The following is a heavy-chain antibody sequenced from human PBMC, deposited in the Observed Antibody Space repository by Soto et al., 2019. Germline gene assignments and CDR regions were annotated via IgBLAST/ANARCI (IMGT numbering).Heavy chain of an antibody. D-gene: IGHD6-19*01. V-gene: IGHV2-70*01. CDR1: DVPLSTSGMG. CDR2: IDWDDDK. CDR3: ARRGSIAVAGTHAFDI. J-gene: IGHJ3*02. Sequence: XGPTVIPPTKPLTLIWPLSDVPLSTSGMGVSWIRQPPGQDLEWLALIDWDDDKYYSTSLKTRLTISKDTSKNQVFLTMTNMDPVDTATYYCARRGSIAVAGTHAFDIWGQGPMVTVSS.